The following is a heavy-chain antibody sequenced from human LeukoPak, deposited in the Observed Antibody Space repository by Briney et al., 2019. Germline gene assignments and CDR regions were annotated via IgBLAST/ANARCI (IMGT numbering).Heavy chain of an antibody. Sequence: GGSLILSCAASGFTFFSYEMNWVRHAPGKGLEWVSYFNSRGSTIYYADSVKGRFTISRDNAKNSLYLQMNSLRAEDTAVYYCARAPRFRLVGVPKGPFDPWGQGTLVTVSS. CDR1: GFTFFSYE. CDR2: FNSRGSTI. J-gene: IGHJ5*02. V-gene: IGHV3-48*03. D-gene: IGHD3-10*01. CDR3: ARAPRFRLVGVPKGPFDP.